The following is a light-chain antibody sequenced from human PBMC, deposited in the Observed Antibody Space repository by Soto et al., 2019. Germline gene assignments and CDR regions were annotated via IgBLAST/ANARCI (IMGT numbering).Light chain of an antibody. CDR3: QQHTSWPIT. CDR1: QTVHNN. V-gene: IGKV3-15*01. CDR2: AVS. J-gene: IGKJ5*01. Sequence: EGVMTQSPATLSVSPGESVTLSCRASQTVHNNYLAWYQQKPGQAPRLLIYAVSARATGIPARFSGSGSGTEFTLTINGLQSEDFAIYYCQQHTSWPITLGQGTRLEIK.